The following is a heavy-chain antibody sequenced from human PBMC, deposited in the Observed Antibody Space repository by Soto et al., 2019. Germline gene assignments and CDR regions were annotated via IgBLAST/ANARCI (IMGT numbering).Heavy chain of an antibody. CDR2: ISAYNGNT. J-gene: IGHJ6*03. V-gene: IGHV1-18*01. CDR3: ARQLSDDFWSGFYYYYYMDV. CDR1: GYTFTSYG. D-gene: IGHD3-3*01. Sequence: ASVKVSCKASGYTFTSYGISWVRQAPGQGLEWMGWISAYNGNTNYAQKLKGRVTMTTDTSTSTAYMELRSLRSDDTAVYYCARQLSDDFWSGFYYYYYMDVWGKGTTVTVSS.